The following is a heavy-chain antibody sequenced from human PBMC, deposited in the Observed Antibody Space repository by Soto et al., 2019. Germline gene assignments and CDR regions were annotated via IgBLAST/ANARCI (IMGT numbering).Heavy chain of an antibody. D-gene: IGHD2-2*02. CDR1: CGSITSSYY. Sequence: SETLSLTCTVACGSITSSYYWGWIRQPPGKGLEWIGSIYYSGGTYYNPSLKSRVTISVDTSKNQFSLMLSSVTAADTAVYYCATIPATTILTEYWGQGTLVTVS. V-gene: IGHV4-39*01. J-gene: IGHJ4*02. CDR2: IYYSGGT. CDR3: ATIPATTILTEY.